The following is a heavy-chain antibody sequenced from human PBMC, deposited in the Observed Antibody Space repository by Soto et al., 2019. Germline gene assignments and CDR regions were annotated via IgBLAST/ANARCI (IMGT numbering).Heavy chain of an antibody. CDR1: GGSISSYY. CDR3: ARVFLPYYDFWSGYFYPFAGLPPREGYYIDV. D-gene: IGHD3-3*01. J-gene: IGHJ6*03. Sequence: PSETLSLTCTVSGGSISSYYWSWIRQPPGKGLERIGYIYYSGSTNYNHSLKSRVTISVDTSKNQFSLKLSSVTAADTAVYYCARVFLPYYDFWSGYFYPFAGLPPREGYYIDVWGKGTTVTVSS. CDR2: IYYSGST. V-gene: IGHV4-59*08.